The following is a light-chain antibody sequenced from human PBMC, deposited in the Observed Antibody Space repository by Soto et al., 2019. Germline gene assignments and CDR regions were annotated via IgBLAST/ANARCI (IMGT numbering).Light chain of an antibody. V-gene: IGKV1-39*01. CDR3: QQSYNTPYT. CDR2: DAS. CDR1: QGISTY. J-gene: IGKJ2*01. Sequence: DIQMTQSPSSLSASVGDRVTITCRASQGISTYLVWYQQRQGRAPKLLIYDASSLLSGVPSRFSGSGSGTDFTLTISSLQPEDLGTYYCQQSYNTPYTFGQGTKLQIK.